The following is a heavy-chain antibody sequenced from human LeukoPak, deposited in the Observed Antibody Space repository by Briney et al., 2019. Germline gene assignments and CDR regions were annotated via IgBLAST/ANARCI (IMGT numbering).Heavy chain of an antibody. CDR3: ARTPTIYYFDY. CDR2: IYTSGST. V-gene: IGHV4-4*07. CDR1: GGSISSYY. J-gene: IGHJ4*02. D-gene: IGHD3-9*01. Sequence: PSETLSLTCTVSGGSISSYYWSWIRQPAGKGLEWIGRIYTSGSTKYNPSLKSRVTISVDTSKKQFSLKLSSVTAADTAVYYCARTPTIYYFDYWGQGTLVTVSS.